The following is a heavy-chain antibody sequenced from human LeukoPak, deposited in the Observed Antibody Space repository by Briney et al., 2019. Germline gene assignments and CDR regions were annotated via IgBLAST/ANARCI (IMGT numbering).Heavy chain of an antibody. J-gene: IGHJ4*02. D-gene: IGHD3-10*01. V-gene: IGHV3-23*01. Sequence: PGGSLRLSCAASGFTFDDYAMHWVRQAPGKGLEWVSSLTGGSDNSEHADSVKGRFSISRDNSKNTLYLQMNSLRAEDTAVYYCAKGAMVRGVITLWSYWGQGTLVTVSS. CDR2: LTGGSDNS. CDR3: AKGAMVRGVITLWSY. CDR1: GFTFDDYA.